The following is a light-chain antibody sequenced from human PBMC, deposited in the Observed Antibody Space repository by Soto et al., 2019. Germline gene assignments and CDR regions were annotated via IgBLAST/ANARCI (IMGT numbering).Light chain of an antibody. V-gene: IGKV1-33*01. Sequence: DIQMTQSPSSLSASVGDRVTITCQASQDIKNYLNWYQQKPGKAPNLLIYDASNLKTGVPSRFSGSGSGTHFTFTISSLQPEDIATYYYQHYAHLPPLSFGGGTKEEIK. CDR2: DAS. CDR3: QHYAHLPPLS. J-gene: IGKJ4*01. CDR1: QDIKNY.